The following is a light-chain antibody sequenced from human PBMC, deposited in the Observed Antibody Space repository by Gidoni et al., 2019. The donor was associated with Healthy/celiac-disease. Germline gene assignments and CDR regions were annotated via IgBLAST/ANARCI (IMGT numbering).Light chain of an antibody. Sequence: QSALTQPASVSGSPGQSITISCTGTSSDVGGYNYVSWYQQHPGKATKLMIYDVSNRPSVVSNRFSGSKSGNTASLTISGLQAEDEADYYCSSYTSSSSYVFGTGTKVTVL. V-gene: IGLV2-14*03. CDR2: DVS. CDR1: SSDVGGYNY. CDR3: SSYTSSSSYV. J-gene: IGLJ1*01.